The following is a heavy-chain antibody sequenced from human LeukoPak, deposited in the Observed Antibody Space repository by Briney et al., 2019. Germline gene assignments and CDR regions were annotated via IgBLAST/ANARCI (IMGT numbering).Heavy chain of an antibody. J-gene: IGHJ4*02. Sequence: SETLSLTCAVYGGSFSGYSWSWIRQPPGKGLEWIGEINHSGSTNYNPSLKSRVTISVDTSKKQFSLKLSSVTAADTAVYYCARAPDYGDYPLDYWGQGTLVTVSS. D-gene: IGHD4-17*01. CDR3: ARAPDYGDYPLDY. CDR1: GGSFSGYS. CDR2: INHSGST. V-gene: IGHV4-34*01.